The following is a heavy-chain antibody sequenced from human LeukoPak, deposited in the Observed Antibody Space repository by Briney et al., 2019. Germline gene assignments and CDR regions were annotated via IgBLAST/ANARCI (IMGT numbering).Heavy chain of an antibody. CDR2: ISAYNGNT. V-gene: IGHV1-18*01. CDR3: ARSGLTTVVSIDAFDI. Sequence: GASVKVSCKASGYTFTSYGISWVRQAPGQGLEWMGWISAYNGNTNYAQKLQGRVTTTTDTSTSTAYMELRSLRSDDTAVYYCARSGLTTVVSIDAFDIWGQGTMVTVSS. J-gene: IGHJ3*02. D-gene: IGHD4-23*01. CDR1: GYTFTSYG.